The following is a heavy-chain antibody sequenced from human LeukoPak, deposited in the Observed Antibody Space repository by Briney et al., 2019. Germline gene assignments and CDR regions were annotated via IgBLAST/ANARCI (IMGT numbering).Heavy chain of an antibody. CDR2: ISAYNGNT. Sequence: ASVKVSCKASGYTFTSYGSSWVRQAPGQGLEWMGWISAYNGNTNYAQKLQGRVTMTTDTSTSTAYMELRSLRPDDTAVYYCARAPRWDNWFDPWGQGTLVTVSS. CDR1: GYTFTSYG. CDR3: ARAPRWDNWFDP. D-gene: IGHD4-23*01. J-gene: IGHJ5*02. V-gene: IGHV1-18*01.